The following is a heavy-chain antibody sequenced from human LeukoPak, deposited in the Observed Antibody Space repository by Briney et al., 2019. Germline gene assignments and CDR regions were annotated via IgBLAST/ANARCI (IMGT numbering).Heavy chain of an antibody. V-gene: IGHV4-30-4*08. CDR1: GGSISSGDYY. CDR2: IYYSGST. CDR3: ARALLYCSSTSCYTRGFDY. D-gene: IGHD2-2*02. J-gene: IGHJ4*02. Sequence: PSQTLSLTCTVSGGSISSGDYYWSWIRQPPGKGLEWIGYIYYSGSTYYNPSLTSRVTISVDTSKNQFSLKLSSVTAADTAVYYCARALLYCSSTSCYTRGFDYWGQGTLVTVSS.